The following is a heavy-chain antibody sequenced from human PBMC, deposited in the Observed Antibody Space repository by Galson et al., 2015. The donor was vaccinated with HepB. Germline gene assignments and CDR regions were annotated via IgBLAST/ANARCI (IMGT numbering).Heavy chain of an antibody. J-gene: IGHJ6*02. V-gene: IGHV3-21*01. CDR1: GFTFSNYN. Sequence: SLRLSCAASGFTFSNYNFHWVRQAPGKGLEWVSSICSSGIYIFYADSLKGRFTVSRDNAENSLYLQMNSLRAEDTAIYYCARVAYGMDVWGQGTTVTLPS. CDR3: ARVAYGMDV. D-gene: IGHD5-12*01. CDR2: ICSSGIYI.